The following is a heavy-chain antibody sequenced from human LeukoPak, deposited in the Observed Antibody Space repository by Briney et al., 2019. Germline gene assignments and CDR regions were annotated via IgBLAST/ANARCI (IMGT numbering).Heavy chain of an antibody. V-gene: IGHV5-51*01. D-gene: IGHD3/OR15-3a*01. CDR3: ARKGLNSKRIYFFDY. J-gene: IGHJ4*02. Sequence: GESLKTSCTGAESTFSNYWVAWVRQMPGKGLELMGIMWPGDSDTPYRPSFQGQVTIPADKSINTAYLQWSSLQASDTAMYYCARKGLNSKRIYFFDYWGQGSLVTVSS. CDR2: MWPGDSDT. CDR1: ESTFSNYW.